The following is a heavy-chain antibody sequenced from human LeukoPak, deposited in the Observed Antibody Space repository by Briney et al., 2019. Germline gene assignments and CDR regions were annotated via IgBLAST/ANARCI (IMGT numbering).Heavy chain of an antibody. CDR1: GYTFTSYG. D-gene: IGHD3-3*01. V-gene: IGHV1-18*01. Sequence: ASVKVSCKASGYTFTSYGISWVRQAPGQGLEWMGWISAYNGNTNYAQKLQGRVTMTTDTSTSTAYMELRSLRSDDTAVYYCARDLRFLEWYYFDYWGQGTLVTVSS. CDR3: ARDLRFLEWYYFDY. J-gene: IGHJ4*02. CDR2: ISAYNGNT.